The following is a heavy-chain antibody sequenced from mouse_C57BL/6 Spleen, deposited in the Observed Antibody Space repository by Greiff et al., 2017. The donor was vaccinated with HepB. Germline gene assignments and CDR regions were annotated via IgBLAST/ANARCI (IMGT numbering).Heavy chain of an antibody. D-gene: IGHD2-4*01. J-gene: IGHJ4*01. CDR3: TRTDYDAGYYAMDY. CDR2: IDPETGGT. CDR1: GYTFTDYE. V-gene: IGHV1-15*01. Sequence: VKLQQSGAELVRPGASVTLSCKASGYTFTDYEMHWVKQTPVHGLEWIGAIDPETGGTAYNQKFKGKAILTADKSSSTAYMELRSLTSEDSAVYYCTRTDYDAGYYAMDYWGQGTSVTVSS.